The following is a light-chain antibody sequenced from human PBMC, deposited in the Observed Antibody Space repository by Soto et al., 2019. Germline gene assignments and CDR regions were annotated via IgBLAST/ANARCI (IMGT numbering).Light chain of an antibody. Sequence: QSVLTQPPSVSGDPGQRVTISCTGSSSNIGAGYDVHWYQQLPRTAPKLLIYSNRNRPSGVPDRFSGSKSGTSASLAITGLQAEDEADYYCQSYDSSLSGVVFGGGTKLTVL. CDR2: SNR. J-gene: IGLJ2*01. CDR3: QSYDSSLSGVV. V-gene: IGLV1-40*01. CDR1: SSNIGAGYD.